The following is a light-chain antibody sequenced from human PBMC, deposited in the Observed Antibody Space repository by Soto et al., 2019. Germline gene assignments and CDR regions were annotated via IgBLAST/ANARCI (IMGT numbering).Light chain of an antibody. CDR1: QGISSY. CDR2: AAS. CDR3: QQLNSYPGFT. V-gene: IGKV1-9*01. J-gene: IGKJ3*01. Sequence: IQLTQSPSSLSASVGDRVTITCWASQGISSYLAWYQQKPGKAPKLLIYAASTLQSGVPSRFSGSGSGTDFPLTISSLQPEDFATYYCQQLNSYPGFTFGPGTKVDIK.